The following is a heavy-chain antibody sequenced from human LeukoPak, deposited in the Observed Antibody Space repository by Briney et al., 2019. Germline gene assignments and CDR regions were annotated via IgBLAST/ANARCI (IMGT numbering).Heavy chain of an antibody. J-gene: IGHJ4*02. D-gene: IGHD3-9*01. V-gene: IGHV3-23*01. CDR2: ISGRGGST. CDR1: GFTFSSYV. CDR3: AKDPGGHYDILTGYYSAFDY. Sequence: GGSLRLSCAASGFTFSSYVMSLARQAPGKGLEWVSGISGRGGSTYYADSVKGRFTIPRDNSKNTLYLQMYSLRAEDTAVYYCAKDPGGHYDILTGYYSAFDYWGQGTLVTVSS.